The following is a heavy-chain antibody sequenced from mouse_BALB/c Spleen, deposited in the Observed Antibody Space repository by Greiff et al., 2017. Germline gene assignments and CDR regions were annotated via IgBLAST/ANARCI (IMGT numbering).Heavy chain of an antibody. Sequence: EVKLMESGGGLVQPGGSLKLSCAASGFTFSSYTMSWVRQTPEKRLEWVAYISNGGGSTYYPDTVKGRFTISRDNAKNTLYLQMSSLKSEDTAMYYCARRVATNAMDYWGQGTSVTVSS. CDR1: GFTFSSYT. V-gene: IGHV5-12-2*01. J-gene: IGHJ4*01. CDR2: ISNGGGST. CDR3: ARRVATNAMDY. D-gene: IGHD1-1*02.